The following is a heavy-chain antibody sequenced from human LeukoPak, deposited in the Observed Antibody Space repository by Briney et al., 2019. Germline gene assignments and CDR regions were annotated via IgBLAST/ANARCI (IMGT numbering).Heavy chain of an antibody. CDR2: IYYSGST. D-gene: IGHD3-22*01. Sequence: SETLSLTCPVSGGSISSGGYYWSWIRQHPGKGLEWIGYIYYSGSTYYNPSLKSRVTISVDTSKNQFSLKLSSVTAADTAVYYCARDTTYYYDSSGYNHFDYWGQGTLVTVSS. J-gene: IGHJ4*02. CDR1: GGSISSGGYY. CDR3: ARDTTYYYDSSGYNHFDY. V-gene: IGHV4-31*03.